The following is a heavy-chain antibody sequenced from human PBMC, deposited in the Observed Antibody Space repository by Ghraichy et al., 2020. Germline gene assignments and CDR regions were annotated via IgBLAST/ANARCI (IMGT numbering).Heavy chain of an antibody. CDR1: GGSISSSSYY. CDR3: ARLNGLYYYYYYGMDV. V-gene: IGHV4-39*01. J-gene: IGHJ6*02. CDR2: ICYSGST. D-gene: IGHD2-8*01. Sequence: SETLSLTCTVSGGSISSSSYYWGWIRQPPGKGLEWIGSICYSGSTYYNPSLKSRVTISVDTSKNQFSLKLSSVTAADTAVYYCARLNGLYYYYYYGMDVWGQGTTVTVSS.